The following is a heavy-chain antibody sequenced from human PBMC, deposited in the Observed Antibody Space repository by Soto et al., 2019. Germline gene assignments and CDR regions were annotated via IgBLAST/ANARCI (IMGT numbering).Heavy chain of an antibody. CDR3: ARALPAGIEGTWFDP. D-gene: IGHD2-2*01. V-gene: IGHV3-23*01. CDR2: ITVSPTGT. J-gene: IGHJ5*02. CDR1: GFTYSSYA. Sequence: EVQLLESGGGLVQPGGSLRLSCAASGFTYSSYAMSWVRQSPGKGLEWVAGITVSPTGTDYADSVKGRFTISRDNSKNAFYLQMNSLRADDTAVYYCARALPAGIEGTWFDPWGQGTPVTVSS.